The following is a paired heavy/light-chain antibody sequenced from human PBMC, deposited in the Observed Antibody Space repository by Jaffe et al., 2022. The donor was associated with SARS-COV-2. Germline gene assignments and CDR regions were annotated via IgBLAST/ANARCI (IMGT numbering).Light chain of an antibody. CDR3: GTWDNSLSAVV. V-gene: IGLV1-51*02. CDR1: SSNIGNNY. CDR2: ENN. J-gene: IGLJ2*01. Sequence: QSVLTQPPSVSAAPGQNVTISCSGSSSNIGNNYVSWYQQLPETAPKLLIYENNKRPSGIPDRFSGSKSGTSATLGITGLQTGDEADYYCGTWDNSLSAVVFGGGTKLTVL.
Heavy chain of an antibody. Sequence: QVQLVESGGGLVKPGGSLRLSCAASGFTFSDYYMSWIRQAPGKGLEWVSYISSSSNYINHADSVKGRFTISRDNAKNSLYLQMNSLRAEDTAVYYCARANYYYYYIMDVWGQGTTVTVSS. J-gene: IGHJ6*02. CDR1: GFTFSDYY. V-gene: IGHV3-11*06. CDR2: ISSSSNYI. CDR3: ARANYYYYYIMDV.